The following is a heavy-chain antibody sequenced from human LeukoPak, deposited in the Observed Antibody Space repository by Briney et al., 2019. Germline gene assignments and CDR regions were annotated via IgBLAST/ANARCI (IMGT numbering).Heavy chain of an antibody. Sequence: GGSLRLSCAASGLTFTDFWMNWARLAPGRGLEWLANIKPDGSEKYYVDSVKGRFAISRDNAKNEVYLEMNSLRAEDTGVYYCSGRDSRRSPRAYWGQGTLVSVSS. CDR2: IKPDGSEK. CDR1: GLTFTDFW. V-gene: IGHV3-7*01. CDR3: SGRDSRRSPRAY. D-gene: IGHD4-11*01. J-gene: IGHJ4*02.